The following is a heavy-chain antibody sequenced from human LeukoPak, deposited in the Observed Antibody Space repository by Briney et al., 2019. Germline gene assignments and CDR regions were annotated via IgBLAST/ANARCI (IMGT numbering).Heavy chain of an antibody. CDR1: GFTFSSYS. J-gene: IGHJ4*02. CDR2: ISSSSSYI. D-gene: IGHD6-19*01. V-gene: IGHV3-21*01. CDR3: ASVGGWPIYY. Sequence: PGGSLRLSCAASGFTFSSYSMNWVRQAPGKGLEWVSSISSSSSYIYYADSVEGRFTISRDNAKNSLYLQMNSLRAEDTAVYYCASVGGWPIYYWGQGTLVTDSS.